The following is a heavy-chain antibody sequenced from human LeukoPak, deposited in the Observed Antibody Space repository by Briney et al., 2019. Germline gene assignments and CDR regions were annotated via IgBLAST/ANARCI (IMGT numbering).Heavy chain of an antibody. J-gene: IGHJ4*02. Sequence: GRSLRLSCAASGFTFSSYGMHWVRQAPGKGLEWVAVIWYDGSNKYSADSVKGRFTISRDNSKNTLYLQMNSLRAEDTAVYYCAKEAYIEMATITPDYWGQGTLVTVSS. CDR3: AKEAYIEMATITPDY. D-gene: IGHD5-24*01. CDR2: IWYDGSNK. CDR1: GFTFSSYG. V-gene: IGHV3-33*06.